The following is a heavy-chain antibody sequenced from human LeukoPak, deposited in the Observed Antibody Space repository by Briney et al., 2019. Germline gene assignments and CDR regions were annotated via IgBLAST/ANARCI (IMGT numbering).Heavy chain of an antibody. Sequence: SETLSLTCTVSGYSISSGYYWGWIRQPPGKGLEWIGSIYHSGSTYYNPSLKSRVTISVDTSKNRFSLKLSSVTAADTAVYYCARKHAFDIWGQGTMVTVSS. CDR3: ARKHAFDI. CDR1: GYSISSGYY. CDR2: IYHSGST. V-gene: IGHV4-38-2*02. J-gene: IGHJ3*02.